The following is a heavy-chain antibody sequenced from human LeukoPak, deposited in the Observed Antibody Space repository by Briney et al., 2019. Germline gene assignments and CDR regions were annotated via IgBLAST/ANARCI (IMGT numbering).Heavy chain of an antibody. D-gene: IGHD3-10*01. CDR3: ARDLIGRYTFDY. CDR2: IRHDGSEK. J-gene: IGHJ4*02. V-gene: IGHV3-7*01. CDR1: GFSFSSFW. Sequence: PGGSLRLSCVASGFSFSSFWMTWVRQAPGKGLEWVANIRHDGSEKYCVDSVKGRFTISRDNSKNTVDLQLNSLRAEDTAVYYCARDLIGRYTFDYCGQGTLVTVSS.